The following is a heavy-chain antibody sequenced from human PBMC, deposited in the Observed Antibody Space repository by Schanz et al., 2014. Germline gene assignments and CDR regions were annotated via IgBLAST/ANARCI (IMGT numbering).Heavy chain of an antibody. D-gene: IGHD6-13*01. CDR3: ARDGEAAAGCDY. CDR2: INPSGGST. J-gene: IGHJ4*02. Sequence: QVQLVQSGAEVKKPGVSVKVSCKASGYTFTTYYIHWVRQAPGQGLEWMGKINPSGGSTSYAQKFQGRVTMTRDTSTSTVYMELSSLRSEDTAVYYCARDGEAAAGCDYWGQGAPVTVSS. CDR1: GYTFTTYY. V-gene: IGHV1-46*03.